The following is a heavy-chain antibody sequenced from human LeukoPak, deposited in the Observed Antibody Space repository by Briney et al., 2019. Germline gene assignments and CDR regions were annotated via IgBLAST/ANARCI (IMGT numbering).Heavy chain of an antibody. Sequence: GGSLRLSCAASGFTFSSYAMSWVSQAPGKRLEWVSAISGSGGSTYYADSVKGRFTISRDNSKNTLYLQMNSLRAEDTAVYYCAGGNRRMVDAFDIWGQGTIVTVSS. CDR1: GFTFSSYA. V-gene: IGHV3-23*01. D-gene: IGHD4-23*01. CDR2: ISGSGGST. CDR3: AGGNRRMVDAFDI. J-gene: IGHJ3*02.